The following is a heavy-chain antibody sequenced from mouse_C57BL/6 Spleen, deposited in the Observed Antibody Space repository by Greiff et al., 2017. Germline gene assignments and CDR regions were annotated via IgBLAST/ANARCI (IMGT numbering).Heavy chain of an antibody. Sequence: QVQLQQSGAELVKPGASVKISCKASGYAFSSYWMNWVKQRPGKGLEWIGQIYPGDGDTNYNGKFKGKATLTADKSSSTAYMQLSSLTSEDSAVYFCARKPLGLYAMGYWGQGTSVTVSS. V-gene: IGHV1-80*01. CDR1: GYAFSSYW. D-gene: IGHD4-1*01. J-gene: IGHJ4*01. CDR2: IYPGDGDT. CDR3: ARKPLGLYAMGY.